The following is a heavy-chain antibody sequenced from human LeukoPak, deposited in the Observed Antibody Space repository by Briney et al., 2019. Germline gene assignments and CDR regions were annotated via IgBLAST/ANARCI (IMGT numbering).Heavy chain of an antibody. CDR3: AKGAASPYYFDY. CDR1: GFTFSSYA. V-gene: IGHV3-23*01. D-gene: IGHD6-13*01. CDR2: ISGSGGST. J-gene: IGHJ4*02. Sequence: GGSLRLSCAVSGFTFSSYAIGWVRQAPGKGLEWVSAISGSGGSTYYADSVKGRFTISRDNSKNTLYLQMNSLRAEDTAVYYCAKGAASPYYFDYWGQGTLVTVSS.